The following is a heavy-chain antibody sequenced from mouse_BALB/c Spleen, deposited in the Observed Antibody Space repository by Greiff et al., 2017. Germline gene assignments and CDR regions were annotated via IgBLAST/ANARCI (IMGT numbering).Heavy chain of an antibody. CDR3: ARSDYEYDGRED. D-gene: IGHD2-4*01. CDR2: IYPGDGDT. V-gene: IGHV1-80*01. J-gene: IGHJ3*01. Sequence: QVQLKESGAELVRPGSSVKISCKASGYAFSSYWMHWVKQRPGQGLAWIGQIYPGDGDTNYNRKFQGKATLTADKSSSTAYMPLSSLTSEDSAVYCYARSDYEYDGREDWGQGTMLTVAA. CDR1: GYAFSSYW.